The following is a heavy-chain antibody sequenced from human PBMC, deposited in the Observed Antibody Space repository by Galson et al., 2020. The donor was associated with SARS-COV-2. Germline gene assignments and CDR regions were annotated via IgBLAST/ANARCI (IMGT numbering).Heavy chain of an antibody. CDR3: AKDVYDSSGYYGGPADY. CDR1: GFTFSSYA. J-gene: IGHJ4*02. D-gene: IGHD3-22*01. Sequence: GESLKISCAASGFTFSSYAMSWVRQAPGKGLEWVSAISGSGGSTYYADSVKGRFTISRDNSKNTLYLQMNSLRAEDTAVYYCAKDVYDSSGYYGGPADYWGQGTLVTVSS. V-gene: IGHV3-23*01. CDR2: ISGSGGST.